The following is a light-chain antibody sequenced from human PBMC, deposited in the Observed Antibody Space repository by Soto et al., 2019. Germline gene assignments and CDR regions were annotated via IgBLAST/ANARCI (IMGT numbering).Light chain of an antibody. CDR1: RAIGIY. CDR3: QKYNDALGT. V-gene: IGKV1-27*01. CDR2: AAS. Sequence: DFQLTQSPSSLSASVGDRVSITRRASRAIGIYLAWYQQKPGNLPDLLIYAASTLHSGVPSRFSGSGSGTDFTLTISSLQPEDVATYYCQKYNDALGTFGQGTKVDIK. J-gene: IGKJ1*01.